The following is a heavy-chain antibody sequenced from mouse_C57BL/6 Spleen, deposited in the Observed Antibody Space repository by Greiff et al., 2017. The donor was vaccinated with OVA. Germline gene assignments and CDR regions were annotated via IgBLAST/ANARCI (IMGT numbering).Heavy chain of an antibody. Sequence: EVMLVESGGGLVKPGGSLKLSCAASGFTFSDYGMHWVRQAPEKGLEWVAYISSGSSTIYYADTVKGRFTISRDNAKNTLFLQMTSLRSEDTAMYYCARQDYGHAMDYWGQGTSVTVSS. V-gene: IGHV5-17*01. J-gene: IGHJ4*01. D-gene: IGHD1-1*01. CDR3: ARQDYGHAMDY. CDR2: ISSGSSTI. CDR1: GFTFSDYG.